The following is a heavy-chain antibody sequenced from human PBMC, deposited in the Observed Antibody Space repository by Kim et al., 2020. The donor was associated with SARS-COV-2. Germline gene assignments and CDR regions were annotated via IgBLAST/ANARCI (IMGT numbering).Heavy chain of an antibody. J-gene: IGHJ5*02. D-gene: IGHD5-12*01. CDR1: GGSISSSSYY. V-gene: IGHV4-39*01. Sequence: SETLSLTCTVSGGSISSSSYYWGWIRQPPGKGLEWIGSIYYSGSTYYNPSLKSRVTISVDTSKNQFSLKLSSVTAADKAVYYCARQDRRWLQLRPDWFDP. CDR2: IYYSGST. CDR3: ARQDRRWLQLRPDWFDP.